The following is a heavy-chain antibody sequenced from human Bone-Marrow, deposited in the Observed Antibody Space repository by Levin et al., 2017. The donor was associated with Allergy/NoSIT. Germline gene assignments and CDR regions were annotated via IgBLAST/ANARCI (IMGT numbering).Heavy chain of an antibody. V-gene: IGHV3-9*01. CDR2: ICLNSGRI. Sequence: GGSLRLSCVVSGFTFDDYGMYWVRQGPGKGLEWFSGICLNSGRIEYADSVKGRFIISRDNANNSLFLQLNSLRGEDTALYYCANHRFQMSAYDGFDIWGQGIMVTVSS. D-gene: IGHD3-16*02. J-gene: IGHJ3*02. CDR3: ANHRFQMSAYDGFDI. CDR1: GFTFDDYG.